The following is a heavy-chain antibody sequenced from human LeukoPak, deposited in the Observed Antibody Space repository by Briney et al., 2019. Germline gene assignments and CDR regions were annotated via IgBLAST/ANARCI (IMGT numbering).Heavy chain of an antibody. CDR3: ARVTGYRIEDYFDY. J-gene: IGHJ4*02. V-gene: IGHV4-59*01. CDR2: IYYSGST. Sequence: SETLSLTCTVSGGSISSYYWSWIRQPPGKGLEWIGYIYYSGSTNYNPSLKSRVTISVETSKNEFSLKLRSVTAADTAVYYCARVTGYRIEDYFDYWGQGTLVSVSS. D-gene: IGHD6-13*01. CDR1: GGSISSYY.